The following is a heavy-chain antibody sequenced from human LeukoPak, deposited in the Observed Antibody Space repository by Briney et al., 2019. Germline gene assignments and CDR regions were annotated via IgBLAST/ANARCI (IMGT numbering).Heavy chain of an antibody. J-gene: IGHJ4*02. V-gene: IGHV3-23*01. CDR1: GFTFSSYA. D-gene: IGHD6-6*01. CDR2: ISGSGGST. Sequence: GGSLRLSCAASGFTFSSYAMSWVRQAPGKGLEWVLAISGSGGSTYYADSVKGRFTISRDSSKNTLYLQMNSLRAEDTAVYYCAKVESRLGTYQYIYWGQGTLVTVSS. CDR3: AKVESRLGTYQYIY.